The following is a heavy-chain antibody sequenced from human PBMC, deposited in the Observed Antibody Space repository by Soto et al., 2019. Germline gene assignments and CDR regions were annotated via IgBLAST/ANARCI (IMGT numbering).Heavy chain of an antibody. V-gene: IGHV4-30-2*01. J-gene: IGHJ4*02. CDR3: ARRINKNAVGYIDH. CDR2: IYHSETI. D-gene: IGHD1-1*01. Sequence: QVELQESGSGLVKPSQTLSLTCTVSGASVDTSGSSWTWIRQPPGRGLQFIGYIYHSETIYYNPSLNSHANISLDRSKNQFFVRLTSPTAADTAVYVFARRINKNAVGYIDHRGQGSLVAVSA. CDR1: GASVDTSGSS.